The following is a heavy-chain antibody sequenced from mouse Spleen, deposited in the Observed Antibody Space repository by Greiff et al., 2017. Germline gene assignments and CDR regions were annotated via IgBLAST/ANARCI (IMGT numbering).Heavy chain of an antibody. CDR3: ASYDYDVVFAY. V-gene: IGHV1-55*01. CDR2: IYPGSGST. D-gene: IGHD2-4*01. CDR1: GYTFTSYW. J-gene: IGHJ3*01. Sequence: VKLQQPGAELVKPGASVKMSCKASGYTFTSYWMTWVKQRPGQGLEWIGDIYPGSGSTNYNEKFKSKATLTVDTSSSTAYMQLSSLTSEDSAVDHCASYDYDVVFAYRGPGTLVTVSA.